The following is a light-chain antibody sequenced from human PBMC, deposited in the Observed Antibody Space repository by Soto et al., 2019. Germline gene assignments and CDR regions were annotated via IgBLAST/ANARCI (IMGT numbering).Light chain of an antibody. V-gene: IGKV3-20*01. CDR1: QTITSTY. Sequence: EIVLTQSPGTLSLSPGERATLSCRASQTITSTYLAWYQQKPGQAPRLLIYGASSRATGIPDRFSGSGSETDFTLTIGRLEPGDFAVYYCLHYGGSPLTFGQGTRLEI. CDR3: LHYGGSPLT. CDR2: GAS. J-gene: IGKJ5*01.